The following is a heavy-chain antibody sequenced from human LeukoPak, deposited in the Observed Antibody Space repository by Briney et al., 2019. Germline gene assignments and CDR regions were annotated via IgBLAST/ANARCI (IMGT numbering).Heavy chain of an antibody. V-gene: IGHV1-24*01. D-gene: IGHD1-26*01. Sequence: ASVEVSCKVSGYTLTELSMHWVRQAPGKGLEWMGGFDPEDGETIYAQKFQGRVTMTEDTSTDTAYMELSSLRSEDTAVYYCATDIYRYSGSYYSFDYWGQGTLVTVSS. CDR2: FDPEDGET. CDR3: ATDIYRYSGSYYSFDY. CDR1: GYTLTELS. J-gene: IGHJ4*02.